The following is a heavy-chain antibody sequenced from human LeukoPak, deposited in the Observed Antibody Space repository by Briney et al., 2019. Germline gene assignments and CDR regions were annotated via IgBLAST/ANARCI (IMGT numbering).Heavy chain of an antibody. CDR1: GYTLTELS. CDR3: APLSPATEDGNWFDP. CDR2: FDPEDGET. D-gene: IGHD2-2*01. J-gene: IGHJ5*02. Sequence: ASVKVSCKVSGYTLTELSMHWVRRAPGKGLEWMGGFDPEDGETIYAQKFQGRVTMTEDTSTDTAYMELSSLRSEDTAVYYCAPLSPATEDGNWFDPWGQGTLVTVSP. V-gene: IGHV1-24*01.